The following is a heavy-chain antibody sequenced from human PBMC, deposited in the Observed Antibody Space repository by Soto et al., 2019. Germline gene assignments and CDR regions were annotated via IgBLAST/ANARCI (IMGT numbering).Heavy chain of an antibody. D-gene: IGHD3-3*01. J-gene: IGHJ5*02. CDR1: GYTFTGYY. V-gene: IGHV1-2*04. CDR3: ARSYYDFWSGRSAFDP. CDR2: INPNSGGT. Sequence: ASVKVSCKASGYTFTGYYMHWVRQAPGQGLEWMGWINPNSGGTNYAQKFQGWVTMTRDTSISTAYMELSRLRSDDTAVYYCARSYYDFWSGRSAFDPWGQGTLVTVSS.